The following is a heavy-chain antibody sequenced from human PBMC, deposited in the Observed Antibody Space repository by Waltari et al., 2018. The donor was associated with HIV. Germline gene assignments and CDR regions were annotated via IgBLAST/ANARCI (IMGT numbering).Heavy chain of an antibody. D-gene: IGHD6-13*01. V-gene: IGHV6-1*01. J-gene: IGHJ5*02. Sequence: WNWIRQSPSRGLEWLGRTYYRSKWYNDYAVSVKSRITINPDTSKNQFSLQLNSVTPEDTAVYYCARDLGAAGTLRSGWFDPWVQGTLVTVSS. CDR3: ARDLGAAGTLRSGWFDP. CDR2: TYYRSKWYN.